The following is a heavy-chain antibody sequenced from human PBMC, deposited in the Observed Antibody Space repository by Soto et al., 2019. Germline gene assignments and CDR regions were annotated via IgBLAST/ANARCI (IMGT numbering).Heavy chain of an antibody. CDR3: AKDGRQSVLLWFGELYDFDY. Sequence: GGSLRLSCAASGFTFGSYAMSWVRQAPGKWLEWVSAISGSGGSTYYADSVKGRFTISRDNSKNTLYLQMNSLRAEDTAVYYCAKDGRQSVLLWFGELYDFDYWGQGTLVTVSS. V-gene: IGHV3-23*01. J-gene: IGHJ4*02. D-gene: IGHD3-10*01. CDR2: ISGSGGST. CDR1: GFTFGSYA.